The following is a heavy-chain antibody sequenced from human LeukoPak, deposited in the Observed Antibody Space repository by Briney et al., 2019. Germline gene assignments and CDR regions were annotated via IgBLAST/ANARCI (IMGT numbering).Heavy chain of an antibody. CDR3: ARAQQLVLVIDY. CDR1: GFTLSSYA. CDR2: ISYDGSNK. V-gene: IGHV3-30*04. Sequence: GGSLRLSCAASGFTLSSYAMHWVRQAPGKGLEWVAVISYDGSNKYYADSVKGRFTISRDNSKNTLYLQMNSLRAEDTAVYYCARAQQLVLVIDYWGQGTLVTVSS. D-gene: IGHD6-13*01. J-gene: IGHJ4*02.